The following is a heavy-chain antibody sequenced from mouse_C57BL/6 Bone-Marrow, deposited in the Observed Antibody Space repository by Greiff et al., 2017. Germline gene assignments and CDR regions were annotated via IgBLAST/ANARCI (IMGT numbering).Heavy chain of an antibody. CDR1: GYTFTSYW. CDR3: ARNPYWYFDV. V-gene: IGHV1-50*01. J-gene: IGHJ1*03. Sequence: QVQLLQPGAELVKPGASVKLSCTASGYTFTSYWMQWVKQRPGQGLEWIGAIDASDSYTNYNQKFKGKATLTVDTSSSTAYMQLSSLTSEYSAVYYCARNPYWYFDVWGTGTTVTVSS. CDR2: IDASDSYT.